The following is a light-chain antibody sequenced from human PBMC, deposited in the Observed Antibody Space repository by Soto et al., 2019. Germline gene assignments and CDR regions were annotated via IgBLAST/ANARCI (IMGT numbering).Light chain of an antibody. Sequence: EVVMTPSPANLSLSPWAGATLSCWSSQPVSDKLASYQQKPGQAPRLLIYGASARALGIPARFSGSGSGTAFSFTVTSLQSEDFAVYYCQKYDQWPITFGQGTRLEIK. V-gene: IGKV3-15*01. CDR3: QKYDQWPIT. CDR2: GAS. CDR1: QPVSDK. J-gene: IGKJ5*01.